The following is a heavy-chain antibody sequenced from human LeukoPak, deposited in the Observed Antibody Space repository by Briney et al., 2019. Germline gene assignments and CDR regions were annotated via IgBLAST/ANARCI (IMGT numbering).Heavy chain of an antibody. V-gene: IGHV3-48*01. D-gene: IGHD3-10*01. CDR3: ARDYYGSGSYPVDY. Sequence: DPGGSLRLSCAASGFTFSSYSMNWVRQAPGEGLEWVSYISSSSSTIYYADSVKGRFTISRDNAKNSLYLQMNSLRAEDTAVYYCARDYYGSGSYPVDYWGQGTLVTVSS. CDR1: GFTFSSYS. CDR2: ISSSSSTI. J-gene: IGHJ4*02.